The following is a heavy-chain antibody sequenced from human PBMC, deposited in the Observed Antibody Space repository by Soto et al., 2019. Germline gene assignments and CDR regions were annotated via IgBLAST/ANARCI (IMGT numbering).Heavy chain of an antibody. CDR3: ARRLDDRAEAGFDV. Sequence: QVQLVQSGAEVRKPGSSVKVSCKASGGSFSTYTIYWVRQAPGQGLEWMGRIIPLFGTAKYAQNFQARVTITAEESTTTAYMELTALSSEDTAVYYCARRLDDRAEAGFDVWGEGTAVTVSA. D-gene: IGHD6-25*01. CDR2: IIPLFGTA. CDR1: GGSFSTYT. V-gene: IGHV1-69*18. J-gene: IGHJ3*01.